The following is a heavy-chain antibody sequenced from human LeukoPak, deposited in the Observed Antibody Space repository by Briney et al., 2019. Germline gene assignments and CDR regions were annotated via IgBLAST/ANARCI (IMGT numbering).Heavy chain of an antibody. V-gene: IGHV3-11*01. J-gene: IGHJ4*02. Sequence: GGSLRLSCAAAGFIFSDYYMGWMRQAPGKGLEWVSYISSSGSAIYYADSVKGRFTLSRDNAKNSLYLQMNSLRAEDTAVYYCARARGSYSFDYWGQGTLVTVSS. CDR1: GFIFSDYY. D-gene: IGHD3-10*01. CDR3: ARARGSYSFDY. CDR2: ISSSGSAI.